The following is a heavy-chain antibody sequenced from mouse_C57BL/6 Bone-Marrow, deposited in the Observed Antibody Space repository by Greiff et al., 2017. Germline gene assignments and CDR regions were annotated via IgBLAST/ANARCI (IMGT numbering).Heavy chain of an antibody. CDR1: GFTFSSYT. J-gene: IGHJ2*01. CDR2: ISGGGGNT. D-gene: IGHD1-1*01. V-gene: IGHV5-9*04. CDR3: ARPNYYYGSSYLDY. Sequence: EVNVVESGGGLVKPGGSLKLSCAASGFTFSSYTMSWVRQTPEKRLEWVATISGGGGNTYYPDSVKGRFTISRDNAKNTLYLQMSSLKSEDTAMYYCARPNYYYGSSYLDYWGQGTTLTVSS.